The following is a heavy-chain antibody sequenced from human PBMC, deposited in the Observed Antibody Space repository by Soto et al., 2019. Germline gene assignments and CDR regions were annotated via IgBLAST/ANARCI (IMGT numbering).Heavy chain of an antibody. V-gene: IGHV3-21*01. CDR1: GLTFRGFN. D-gene: IGHD3-22*01. CDR2: ISSSSSYI. CDR3: ARVHYYDSSAYYL. J-gene: IGHJ4*02. Sequence: EVQLVESGGGLVKPGGSLGLSCAAFGLTFRGFNMNGVGQAPGKGWEWVSSISSSSSYIYYADSVKGRFTISRDNAKNSLYLQMSSLRAEDTAVYYCARVHYYDSSAYYLWGQGTLVTVSS.